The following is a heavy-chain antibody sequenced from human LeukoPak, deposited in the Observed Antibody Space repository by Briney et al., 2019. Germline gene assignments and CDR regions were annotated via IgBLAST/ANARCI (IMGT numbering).Heavy chain of an antibody. D-gene: IGHD5-18*01. J-gene: IGHJ4*02. CDR3: AKDMEDTAVDSVSDFDS. V-gene: IGHV3-30*18. CDR2: ISYDGSNK. Sequence: PGRSLRLSCAASGFTFSSYGMHWVRQAPGKGLEWVAVISYDGSNKYYADSVKGRFTISRDNSKNTLYLQMNSLRAEDTALYYCAKDMEDTAVDSVSDFDSWGQGTLVIVSS. CDR1: GFTFSSYG.